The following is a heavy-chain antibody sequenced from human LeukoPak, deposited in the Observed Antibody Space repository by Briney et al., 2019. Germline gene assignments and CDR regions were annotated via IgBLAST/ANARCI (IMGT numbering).Heavy chain of an antibody. CDR3: AKDIYSSSWYYFDY. D-gene: IGHD6-13*01. Sequence: SLRLSCAASGFIFDDYAMHWVRQARGKGLEWVSGISWNSGSIGYADSVKGRFTISRDNAKHSLYLQMNSLRAEDTALYFCAKDIYSSSWYYFDYWGQGTLVTVSS. CDR2: ISWNSGSI. V-gene: IGHV3-9*01. J-gene: IGHJ4*02. CDR1: GFIFDDYA.